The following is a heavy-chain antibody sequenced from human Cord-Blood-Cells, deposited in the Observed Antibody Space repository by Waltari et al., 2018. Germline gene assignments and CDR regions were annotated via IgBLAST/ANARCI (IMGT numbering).Heavy chain of an antibody. CDR1: GGSFSGYY. CDR3: ARGPSGFWSGYYGSWWFDP. Sequence: QVQLQQWGAGLLKPSETLSLTCAVYGGSFSGYYWSWIRQPPGKGLEWIGEINHSGSTNYNPSLKSRVTIAVDTSKNQFSLKLSSVTAADTAVYYCARGPSGFWSGYYGSWWFDPRGQGTLVTVSS. D-gene: IGHD3-3*01. V-gene: IGHV4-34*01. J-gene: IGHJ5*02. CDR2: INHSGST.